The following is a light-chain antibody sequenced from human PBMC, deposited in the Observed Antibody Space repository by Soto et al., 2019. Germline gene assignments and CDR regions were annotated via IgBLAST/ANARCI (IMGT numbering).Light chain of an antibody. CDR1: PRVRRN. CDR2: GAS. J-gene: IGKJ5*01. V-gene: IGKV3-15*01. CDR3: QQYYNWPRT. Sequence: EIVMTPSPATLSVSPGARAPLSCRASPRVRRNLAWYQQKPGQAPRLLFYGASTGATGLPARFSGRGAGTEFTLTINRLQAEDCAVYYCQQYYNWPRTVGQGTRLEIK.